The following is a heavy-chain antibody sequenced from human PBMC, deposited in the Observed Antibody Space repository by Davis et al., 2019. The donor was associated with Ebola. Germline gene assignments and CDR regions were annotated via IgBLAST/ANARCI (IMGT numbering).Heavy chain of an antibody. CDR3: ARGSAHLRWYYFDY. D-gene: IGHD4-23*01. CDR1: GGTFSSYA. V-gene: IGHV1-69*06. CDR2: VSPIFGTA. J-gene: IGHJ4*02. Sequence: SVTVSCKASGGTFSSYAISWVRQAPGQGLEWMGGVSPIFGTANYAQKFQGRVTITADKSTSTAYMELSSLRSEDTAVYYCARGSAHLRWYYFDYWGQGTLVTVSS.